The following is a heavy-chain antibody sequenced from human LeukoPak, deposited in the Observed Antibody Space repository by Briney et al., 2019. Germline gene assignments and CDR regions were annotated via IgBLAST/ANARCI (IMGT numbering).Heavy chain of an antibody. Sequence: ASVKVSCKASGGIFSSHAISWVRQAPAQGLEWLGGIIPVFGSANYAQRFQGRVAITADESTNTVYMELSSLRSEDTAVYYCARGGRVNRGDMDVWGKGTTVTVSS. J-gene: IGHJ6*03. CDR1: GGIFSSHA. D-gene: IGHD1/OR15-1a*01. V-gene: IGHV1-69*01. CDR3: ARGGRVNRGDMDV. CDR2: IIPVFGSA.